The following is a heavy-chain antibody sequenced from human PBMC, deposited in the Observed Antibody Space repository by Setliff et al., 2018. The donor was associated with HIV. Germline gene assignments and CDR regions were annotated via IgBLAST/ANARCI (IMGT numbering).Heavy chain of an antibody. D-gene: IGHD1-26*01. CDR1: GFTFSDHW. CDR3: ANLWEVGA. J-gene: IGHJ5*02. Sequence: PGGSLRLSCATSGFTFSDHWMSWVRQAPGKGLEWVANIKQDGSEIYYVDSVKGRFTISRDNARTSLYLEMSSLRVEDTAVYLCANLWEVGAWGQGTLVTVSS. V-gene: IGHV3-7*03. CDR2: IKQDGSEI.